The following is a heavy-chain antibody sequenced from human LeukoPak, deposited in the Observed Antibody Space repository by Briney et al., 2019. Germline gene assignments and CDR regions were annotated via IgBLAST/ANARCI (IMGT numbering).Heavy chain of an antibody. D-gene: IGHD4-17*01. CDR2: INPNSGGT. CDR1: GYTFTGYY. V-gene: IGHV1-2*02. Sequence: ASVKVSCKASGYTFTGYYMHWVRQAPGQGLEWMGWINPNSGGTNYAQKFQGRVTMTRDTSISIAYMELSRLRSDDTAVYYCARCGSQPDDYGDYYYYYGIDVWGQGTTVTVSS. CDR3: ARCGSQPDDYGDYYYYYGIDV. J-gene: IGHJ6*02.